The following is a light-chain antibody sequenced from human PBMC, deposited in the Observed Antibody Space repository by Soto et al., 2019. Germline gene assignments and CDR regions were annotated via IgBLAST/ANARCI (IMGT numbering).Light chain of an antibody. J-gene: IGLJ3*02. Sequence: QSALTQPASVSGSPGQSITISCTGTSSDVGGYNYVSWYLHHPGKAPKLMIYEVSNRPSGVSNRFSGSKSGNTASLTISGLQAEDEADYYCSSYTSSSTGVFGGGTKLTVL. V-gene: IGLV2-14*01. CDR3: SSYTSSSTGV. CDR1: SSDVGGYNY. CDR2: EVS.